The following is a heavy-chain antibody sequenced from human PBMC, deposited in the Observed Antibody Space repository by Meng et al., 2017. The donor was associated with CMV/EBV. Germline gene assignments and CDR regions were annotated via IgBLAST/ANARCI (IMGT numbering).Heavy chain of an antibody. D-gene: IGHD2-2*01. V-gene: IGHV4-30-4*08. CDR3: ARVGRTSCYDY. CDR1: GGSISSGDYY. CDR2: IYYSGST. Sequence: GPRRESGPGLVKPSQTLSLTCTVSGGSISSGDYYWSWIRQPPGKGLEWIGYIYYSGSTYYNPSLKSRVTISVDTSKNQFSLKLSSVTAADTAVYYCARVGRTSCYDYWGQGTLGHRLL. J-gene: IGHJ4*02.